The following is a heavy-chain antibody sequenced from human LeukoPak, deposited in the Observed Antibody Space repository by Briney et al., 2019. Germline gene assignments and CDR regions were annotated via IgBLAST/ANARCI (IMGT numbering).Heavy chain of an antibody. V-gene: IGHV3-21*01. CDR1: GFTFSSYS. J-gene: IGHJ4*02. Sequence: GGSLRLSCAASGFTFSSYSMNWVRQAPGKGLEWVSSISSLSNYIYYADSVKGRFTISRDNAKNSLYLQMNSLRAEDTAVYYCAREPAGGTEIDYWGQGTLVTVSS. D-gene: IGHD3-16*01. CDR2: ISSLSNYI. CDR3: AREPAGGTEIDY.